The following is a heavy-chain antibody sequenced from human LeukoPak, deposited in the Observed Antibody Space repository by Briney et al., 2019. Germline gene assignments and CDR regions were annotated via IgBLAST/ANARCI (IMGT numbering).Heavy chain of an antibody. CDR3: AKSSTGYYYYYMDV. D-gene: IGHD6-6*01. CDR2: ISGSGTSA. CDR1: GFTFSSYA. V-gene: IGHV3-23*01. Sequence: PGGSLRLSCAASGFTFSSYAMTWVRQAPGEGLQRVSGISGSGTSAYYADSVRGRFTISRDNSKNTLYLQMNSLRAEDTAVYYCAKSSTGYYYYYMDVWGKGTTVTVSS. J-gene: IGHJ6*03.